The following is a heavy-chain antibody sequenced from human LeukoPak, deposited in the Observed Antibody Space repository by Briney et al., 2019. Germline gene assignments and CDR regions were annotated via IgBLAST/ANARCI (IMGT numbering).Heavy chain of an antibody. Sequence: PSETLSLTCTVSGGSLSRYHWSGLRHPPGKGREGIGYIYYSGSTNYNPSLKSRVTISVDTSKNQFSLKLSSVTAADTAVYYCARVDSSSWYENWFDPWGQGTLVTVSS. J-gene: IGHJ5*02. CDR1: GGSLSRYH. CDR2: IYYSGST. D-gene: IGHD6-13*01. V-gene: IGHV4-59*01. CDR3: ARVDSSSWYENWFDP.